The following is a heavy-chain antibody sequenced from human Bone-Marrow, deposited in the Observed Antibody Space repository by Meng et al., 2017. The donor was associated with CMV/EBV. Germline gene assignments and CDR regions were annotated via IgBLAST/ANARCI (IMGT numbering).Heavy chain of an antibody. CDR2: IWYDGSNK. CDR1: GFSFSSYG. V-gene: IGHV3-33*08. D-gene: IGHD7-27*01. Sequence: GESLKISCAASGFSFSSYGMHWVRQAPGKGLEWVAVIWYDGSNKYYADSVKGRFTISRDNSKNTLYLQMNSLRAEDTAVYYCARGGEGPPRAYNWFDPWGQGTLVTVSS. J-gene: IGHJ5*02. CDR3: ARGGEGPPRAYNWFDP.